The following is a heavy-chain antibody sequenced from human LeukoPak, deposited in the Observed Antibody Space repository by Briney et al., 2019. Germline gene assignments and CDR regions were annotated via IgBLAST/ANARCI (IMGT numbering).Heavy chain of an antibody. CDR2: FDPEDGET. CDR3: ATDQDCSGGSRYRDAFDI. Sequence: ASVKVSCKVSGYTLTELSMHWVRQAPGKGLEWMGGFDPEDGETIYAQKFQGRVTMTEDTSTDTAYMELSSLRSEDTAVYYCATDQDCSGGSRYRDAFDIWGQGTMVTVSS. V-gene: IGHV1-24*01. CDR1: GYTLTELS. D-gene: IGHD2-15*01. J-gene: IGHJ3*02.